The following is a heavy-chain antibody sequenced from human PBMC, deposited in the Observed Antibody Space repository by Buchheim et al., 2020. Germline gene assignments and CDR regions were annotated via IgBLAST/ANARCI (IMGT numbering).Heavy chain of an antibody. CDR2: ISYDGSNK. CDR3: ARPVYSSGWYGY. D-gene: IGHD6-19*01. CDR1: GFTFSSYG. Sequence: QVQLVESGGGVVQPGRSLRLSCAASGFTFSSYGMHWVRQAPGTGLGWVAVISYDGSNKYYADSVKGRFTISRDNSKNTLYLQMNSLRAEDTAVYYCARPVYSSGWYGYWGQGTL. J-gene: IGHJ4*02. V-gene: IGHV3-30*03.